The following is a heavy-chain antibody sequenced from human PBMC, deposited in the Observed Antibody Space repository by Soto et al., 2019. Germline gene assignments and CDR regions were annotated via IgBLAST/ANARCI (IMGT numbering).Heavy chain of an antibody. V-gene: IGHV3-11*01. CDR1: GFTFSDYN. J-gene: IGHJ4*02. D-gene: IGHD2-15*01. CDR3: ARDRRRGQWSD. Sequence: QVQLVESGGGLVKPGGSLGLSCAASGFTFSDYNMSWIRRAPGKWLEWVSELSSSGSTIYYADSVKGRFTISRDNANNSLYLQMNSLRAEDTAVYYCARDRRRGQWSDWGQGTLVTVSS. CDR2: LSSSGSTI.